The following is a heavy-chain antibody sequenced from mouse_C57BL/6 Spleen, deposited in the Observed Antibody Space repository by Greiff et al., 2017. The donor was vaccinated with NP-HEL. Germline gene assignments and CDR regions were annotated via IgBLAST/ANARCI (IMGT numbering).Heavy chain of an antibody. CDR3: AKMNGYSYYAMDY. CDR1: GFSLTSYG. CDR2: IWRGGST. V-gene: IGHV2-5*01. D-gene: IGHD2-2*01. J-gene: IGHJ4*01. Sequence: QVQLKESGPGLVQPSQSLSITCTVSGFSLTSYGVHWVRQSPGKGLEWLGVIWRGGSTDYNAAFMSRLSITKDNSKSQVFFKMNSLQADDTAIYYCAKMNGYSYYAMDYWGQGTSVTVSS.